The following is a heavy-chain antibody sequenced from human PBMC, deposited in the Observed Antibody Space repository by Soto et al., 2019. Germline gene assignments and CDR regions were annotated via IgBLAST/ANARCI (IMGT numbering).Heavy chain of an antibody. D-gene: IGHD6-13*01. J-gene: IGHJ6*03. V-gene: IGHV4-31*03. CDR2: ISYTGST. CDR3: ACGYGYYCYYMDV. Sequence: QVQLQESGPGLVKPSQTLSLTCTVSGDSLNSGSFYWTWIRHHPEKGLEWIGFISYTGSTDQSPSLKSRVSISVDTSKNQFSLNLTSVTAADTAVYYCACGYGYYCYYMDVCGKGTTVTVSS. CDR1: GDSLNSGSFY.